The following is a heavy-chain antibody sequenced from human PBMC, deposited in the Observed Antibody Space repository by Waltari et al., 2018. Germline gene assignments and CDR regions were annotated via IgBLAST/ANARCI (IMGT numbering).Heavy chain of an antibody. CDR2: INPNSGGT. CDR1: GYNFTGSY. J-gene: IGHJ5*02. D-gene: IGHD4-17*01. V-gene: IGHV1-2*02. CDR3: ARAVGDYGWFDP. Sequence: QVQLVQSGAEVKKHGASVKVSCKASGYNFTGSYMPRVRRAPGQGLEWMGWINPNSGGTNYAQKFQGRVTMTRDTSISTAYMELSRLRSDDTAVYYCARAVGDYGWFDPWGQGTLVTVSS.